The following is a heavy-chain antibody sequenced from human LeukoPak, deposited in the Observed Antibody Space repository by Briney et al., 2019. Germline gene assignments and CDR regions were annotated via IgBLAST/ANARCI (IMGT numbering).Heavy chain of an antibody. CDR1: GYTFTSYG. V-gene: IGHV1-18*01. Sequence: ASVKVSCKASGYTFTSYGISWVRQAPGQGLEWMGWISAYNGNTNYAQKLQGRVTMTTDTSTSTAYMELRSLRSDDTAVYYCARDWVTMIVVASSWFDPWGQRTLVTVSS. D-gene: IGHD3-22*01. CDR3: ARDWVTMIVVASSWFDP. CDR2: ISAYNGNT. J-gene: IGHJ5*02.